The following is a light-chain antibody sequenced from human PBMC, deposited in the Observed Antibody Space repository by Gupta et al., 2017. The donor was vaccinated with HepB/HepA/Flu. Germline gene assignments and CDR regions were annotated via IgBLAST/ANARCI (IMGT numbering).Light chain of an antibody. J-gene: IGLJ1*01. Sequence: SYELTQPPSVSVSPGQTARLPCSGDALPKQYAYWYQQKQGQAPVLVLYKDSERPSGIPERFSGSSSGTTVTLTISGVQAEDEADYYCQSADSSGTYVFGTGTKVTVL. CDR2: KDS. CDR3: QSADSSGTYV. V-gene: IGLV3-25*03. CDR1: ALPKQY.